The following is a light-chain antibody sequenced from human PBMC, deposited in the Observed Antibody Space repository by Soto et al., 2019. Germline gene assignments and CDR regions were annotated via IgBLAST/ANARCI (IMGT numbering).Light chain of an antibody. Sequence: EIVMTQSPATLSVSPGERATLSCRASQSVSNNLAWYQQKPGQAPRLLIYGASTRATGIPARFSGSGSGTEFTLTISRLQSEDFAVYYWQQYNNWPPLTFGGGTKVEIK. CDR1: QSVSNN. J-gene: IGKJ4*01. V-gene: IGKV3D-15*01. CDR2: GAS. CDR3: QQYNNWPPLT.